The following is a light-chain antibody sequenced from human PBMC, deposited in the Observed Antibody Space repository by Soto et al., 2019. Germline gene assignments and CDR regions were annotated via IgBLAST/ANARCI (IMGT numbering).Light chain of an antibody. J-gene: IGKJ5*01. CDR1: QGLSSD. Sequence: DIQLTQSPSFLSASVGDRVTITSRASQGLSSDLAWYQQKPGKAPKLLIYAASTLQSGVPSRFSGSGSGIEFTLTISSLQPEDFATYYCQQPNSYPITFGQGTRLEIK. CDR3: QQPNSYPIT. CDR2: AAS. V-gene: IGKV1-9*01.